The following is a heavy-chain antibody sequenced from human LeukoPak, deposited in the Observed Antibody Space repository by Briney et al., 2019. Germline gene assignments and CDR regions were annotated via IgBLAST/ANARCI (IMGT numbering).Heavy chain of an antibody. CDR1: GFTFSSYA. Sequence: GGSLRLSCASSGFTFSSYAMSWVRQAPGKGLEWVSAISGSGGSTYYADSVKGRFTISRDNSKNTLYLQMNSLRAGDTAVYYCAKNGPASHYDFWSGYSGPSFDSWGQGTLVTVSS. CDR3: AKNGPASHYDFWSGYSGPSFDS. CDR2: ISGSGGST. J-gene: IGHJ4*02. D-gene: IGHD3-3*01. V-gene: IGHV3-23*01.